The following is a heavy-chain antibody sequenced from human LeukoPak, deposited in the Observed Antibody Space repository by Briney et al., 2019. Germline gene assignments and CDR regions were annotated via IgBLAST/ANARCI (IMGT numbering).Heavy chain of an antibody. J-gene: IGHJ5*02. CDR2: ISTYNGNT. Sequence: GASVKVSCKASGYSFVLYGISWVRQAPGQGPEWMGWISTYNGNTKYAEKFQGRVTMTTDTPTSTAYMELRSLRSDDTAVYYCARAGYDILTGYYTGDNWFDPWGQGTLVTVSS. D-gene: IGHD3-9*01. CDR1: GYSFVLYG. CDR3: ARAGYDILTGYYTGDNWFDP. V-gene: IGHV1-18*01.